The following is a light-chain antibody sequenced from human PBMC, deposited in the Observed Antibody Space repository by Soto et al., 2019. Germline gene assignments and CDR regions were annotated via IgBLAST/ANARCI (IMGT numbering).Light chain of an antibody. V-gene: IGLV2-14*01. CDR1: SGDIGGYNY. Sequence: QSALTQPASVSGSPGQSSTISCTGTSGDIGGYNYGSWYQQHPGKAPKLLISEVTNRPSGVSNRFSGSKSGNTASLTISGLQAEDEADYDCSSYTTNITPVVFGGGTKVTVL. J-gene: IGLJ2*01. CDR2: EVT. CDR3: SSYTTNITPVV.